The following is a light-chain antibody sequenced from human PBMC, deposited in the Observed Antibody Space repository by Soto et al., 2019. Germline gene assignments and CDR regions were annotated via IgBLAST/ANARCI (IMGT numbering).Light chain of an antibody. CDR2: DAS. J-gene: IGKJ1*01. V-gene: IGKV1-5*01. CDR3: HHYISYSWT. CDR1: QSISSW. Sequence: DIQMTQSPSTLSASVGDRVTITCRASQSISSWLAWYQQKPGKAPKLLIYDASSLERGVPSRFSGSGSGTEFTLTISSLQPDDFATSYCHHYISYSWTFAQGTKVDIK.